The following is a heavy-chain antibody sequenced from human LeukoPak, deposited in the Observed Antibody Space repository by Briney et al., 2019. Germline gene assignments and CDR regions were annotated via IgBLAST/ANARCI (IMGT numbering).Heavy chain of an antibody. CDR1: GFTFSSYG. V-gene: IGHV3-30*18. CDR3: AKVRSGYYYSLDY. CDR2: ISYDGSNK. D-gene: IGHD3-22*01. Sequence: QPGGSLRLSCAASGFTFSSYGMHWVRQAPGKGLEWVAVISYDGSNKYYAESVKGRFIISRDNSKNMLYLQMNSLRAEDTAVYYCAKVRSGYYYSLDYWGQGTLVTVSS. J-gene: IGHJ4*02.